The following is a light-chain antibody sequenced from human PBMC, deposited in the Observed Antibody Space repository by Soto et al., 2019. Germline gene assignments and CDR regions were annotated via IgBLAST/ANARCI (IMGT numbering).Light chain of an antibody. CDR3: SSYAGSTNLL. CDR2: EVN. J-gene: IGLJ2*01. Sequence: QSALTQPPSASGSPGQSVTISCTGTSSDVGAYNYVSWYQQYPGKAPKLIIYEVNKRPSGVPDRFSGSKSGNTASLTVSGLQADDDSDYYCSSYAGSTNLLFGGGTKLTVL. V-gene: IGLV2-8*01. CDR1: SSDVGAYNY.